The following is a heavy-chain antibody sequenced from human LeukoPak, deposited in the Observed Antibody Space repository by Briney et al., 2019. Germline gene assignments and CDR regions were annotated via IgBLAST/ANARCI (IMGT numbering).Heavy chain of an antibody. CDR1: GYTLTELS. CDR3: ARMSGNVVVPAGTLGYYYYYGMDV. Sequence: ASVKVSCKVSGYTLTELSMHWVRQAPGKGLEWMGGFDPEDGETIYAQKFQGRVTMTEDTSTDTAYMELSSLRSEDTAVYYCARMSGNVVVPAGTLGYYYYYGMDVWGKGTTVTVSS. J-gene: IGHJ6*04. CDR2: FDPEDGET. D-gene: IGHD2-2*01. V-gene: IGHV1-24*01.